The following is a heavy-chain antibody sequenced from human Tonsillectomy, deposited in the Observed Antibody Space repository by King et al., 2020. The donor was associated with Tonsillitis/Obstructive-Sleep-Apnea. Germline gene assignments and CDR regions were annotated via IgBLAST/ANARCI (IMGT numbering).Heavy chain of an antibody. CDR3: ARDRPYIAAAMNF. Sequence: VQLVESGGGLAQPGGSLRLSCAVSGFRFSSYSMNWVRQAPGKGLEGVSYISSSGSSIHYADSAKGRFIMSRDNTKNSLDLQMNSLRDEDSGIYYCARDRPYIAAAMNFWGQGTLVIVSS. J-gene: IGHJ4*02. V-gene: IGHV3-48*02. CDR1: GFRFSSYS. D-gene: IGHD6-13*01. CDR2: ISSSGSSI.